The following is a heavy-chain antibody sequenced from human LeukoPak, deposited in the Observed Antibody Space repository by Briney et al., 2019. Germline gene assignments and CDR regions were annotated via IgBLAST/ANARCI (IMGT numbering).Heavy chain of an antibody. D-gene: IGHD5-18*01. V-gene: IGHV3-23*01. CDR1: GSTFSSYA. CDR2: ISGSGRTT. Sequence: GRSLRLSCAASGSTFSSYAMSWVRQAAGKGLEWVSAISGSGRTTYYADSVKGRFPISRAKSKNTLYLPMKSLRAELRVVYYCAEVLGYSYGFGYWGQGTLVTVSS. CDR3: AEVLGYSYGFGY. J-gene: IGHJ4*02.